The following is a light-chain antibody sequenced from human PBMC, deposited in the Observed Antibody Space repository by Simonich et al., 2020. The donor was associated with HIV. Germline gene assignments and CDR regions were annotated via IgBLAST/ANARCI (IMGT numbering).Light chain of an antibody. Sequence: DIQMTQSPSSLSASVGDRVTITCRASQDIINSLAWYQQKPGKAPKLLLYAASRLQSGVPSRFSGSGSGTHYTLTISSLQTEDFATYYCQQYYNIPRTFGQGTNLEIK. CDR1: QDIINS. CDR2: AAS. V-gene: IGKV1-NL1*01. CDR3: QQYYNIPRT. J-gene: IGKJ2*01.